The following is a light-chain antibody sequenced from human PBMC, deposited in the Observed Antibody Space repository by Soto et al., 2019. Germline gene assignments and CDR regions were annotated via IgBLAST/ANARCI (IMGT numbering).Light chain of an antibody. V-gene: IGKV1-17*01. Sequence: DIQMTQSPSSMSASVGDRVTITCRASQGIRNALGWYQQKPGKAPKRLIYAASRLQSGVPSRFSGSGSGTEFTRTTSRLQPEDFATYYCLQHTSYPLTFVQGTKVVIK. J-gene: IGKJ1*01. CDR1: QGIRNA. CDR3: LQHTSYPLT. CDR2: AAS.